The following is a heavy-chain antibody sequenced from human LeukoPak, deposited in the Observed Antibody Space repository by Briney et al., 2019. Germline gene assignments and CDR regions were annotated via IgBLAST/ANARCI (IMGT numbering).Heavy chain of an antibody. J-gene: IGHJ4*02. CDR2: INPNSGGT. D-gene: IGHD5-18*01. CDR1: GYSFTNYD. Sequence: ASVKVSCKASGYSFTNYDINWVRQTPGQGLEWMGWINPNSGGTNYAQKFQGRVTMTRDTSISTAYMELSRLRSDDTAVYYCAITVDTALDYWGQGTLVTVSS. V-gene: IGHV1-2*02. CDR3: AITVDTALDY.